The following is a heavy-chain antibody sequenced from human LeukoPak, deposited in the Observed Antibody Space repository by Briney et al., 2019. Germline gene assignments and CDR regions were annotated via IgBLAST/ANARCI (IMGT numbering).Heavy chain of an antibody. J-gene: IGHJ6*02. CDR1: GFSFDDHA. CDR3: ARDVWRRAFYYAMDV. Sequence: GGSVRLSCVASGFSFDDHAMQWVRQAPGKGVEWVSRISWYSGNIGYADSVKGRFSISRDNAKNTLYLEMNSLRTDDTALYFCARDVWRRAFYYAMDVWGLGTTVAVSS. V-gene: IGHV3-9*01. CDR2: ISWYSGNI. D-gene: IGHD2-21*01.